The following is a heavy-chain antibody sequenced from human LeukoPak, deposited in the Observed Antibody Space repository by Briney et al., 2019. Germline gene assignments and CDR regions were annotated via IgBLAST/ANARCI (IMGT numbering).Heavy chain of an antibody. CDR2: INSDESDT. Sequence: GGSLRLSCAASGFTFSSYWMHWVRQAPGKGLVWVSRINSDESDTNYADSVKGRFTISRDNARNTVYLQMNSLRAEDTAVYYCARGWVPSDITLEWGQGTMVTVSS. J-gene: IGHJ3*01. D-gene: IGHD3-10*01. V-gene: IGHV3-74*01. CDR3: ARGWVPSDITLE. CDR1: GFTFSSYW.